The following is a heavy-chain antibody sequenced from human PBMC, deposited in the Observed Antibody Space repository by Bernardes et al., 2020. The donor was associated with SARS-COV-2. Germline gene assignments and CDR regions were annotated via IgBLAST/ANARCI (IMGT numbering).Heavy chain of an antibody. J-gene: IGHJ6*02. V-gene: IGHV3-33*01. CDR1: GFTFSDHG. CDR2: IWYDGSNK. Sequence: GSLRLSCAASGFTFSDHGMHWVRQAPGKGLEWVGVIWYDGSNKYYADSVKGRFTISRDNSKNTLYVQMNSLRAEDTGVYYCAGGVLLSWDGMDVWGQGTTFTVAS. D-gene: IGHD3-10*01. CDR3: AGGVLLSWDGMDV.